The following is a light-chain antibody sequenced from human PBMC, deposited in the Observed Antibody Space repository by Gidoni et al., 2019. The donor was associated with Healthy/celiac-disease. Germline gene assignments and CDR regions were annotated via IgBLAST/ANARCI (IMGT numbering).Light chain of an antibody. CDR2: KAS. CDR1: HSISSW. CDR3: QQYNSWMYT. J-gene: IGKJ2*01. V-gene: IGKV1-5*03. Sequence: DIQTTRYPSTLSASVVDRVTITCRASHSISSWLAWYHQKPGKAPKLLLYKASSFESGVPSRFSGSGSGTEFTLPISSLQPHDFATYYCQQYNSWMYTFGQGTKLEIK.